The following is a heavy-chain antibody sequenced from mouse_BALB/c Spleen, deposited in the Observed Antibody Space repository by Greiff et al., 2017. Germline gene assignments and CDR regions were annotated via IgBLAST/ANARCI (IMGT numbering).Heavy chain of an antibody. V-gene: IGHV5-6*01. CDR1: GFTFSSYG. CDR3: ARLDSSGSWFAY. CDR2: ISSGGSYT. J-gene: IGHJ3*01. Sequence: EVNLVESGGDLVKPGGSLKLSCAASGFTFSSYGMSWVRQTPDKRLEWVATISSGGSYTYYPDSVKGRFTISRDNAKNTLYLQMSSLKSEDTAMYYCARLDSSGSWFAYWGQGTLVTVSA. D-gene: IGHD3-2*01.